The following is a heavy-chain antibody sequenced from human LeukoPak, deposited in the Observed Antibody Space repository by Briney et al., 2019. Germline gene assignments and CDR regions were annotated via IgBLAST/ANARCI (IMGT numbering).Heavy chain of an antibody. V-gene: IGHV1-8*01. Sequence: ASVKVSCKASGYTFTSYDINCVRQATGQGLEWMGWMNPNSGNTGYAQKFQGRVTMTRNTSISTAYMELSSLRSEDTAVYYCAKDGEQWLALGGFDYWGQGTLVTVSS. CDR2: MNPNSGNT. CDR3: AKDGEQWLALGGFDY. J-gene: IGHJ4*02. CDR1: GYTFTSYD. D-gene: IGHD6-19*01.